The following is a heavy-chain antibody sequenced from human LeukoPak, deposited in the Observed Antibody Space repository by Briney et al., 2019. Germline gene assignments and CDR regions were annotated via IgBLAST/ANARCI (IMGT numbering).Heavy chain of an antibody. D-gene: IGHD3-10*01. CDR3: ARTYYYGSGSPDY. CDR2: ISSNGGST. CDR1: GFTFSSYA. Sequence: GGSLRLSCAASGFTFSSYAMHWVRQAPGKGLEYVSAISSNGGSTYYANSVKGRFTISRDNSKNTLYLQMGCLRAEDMAVYYCARTYYYGSGSPDYWGQGTLVTVSS. V-gene: IGHV3-64*01. J-gene: IGHJ4*02.